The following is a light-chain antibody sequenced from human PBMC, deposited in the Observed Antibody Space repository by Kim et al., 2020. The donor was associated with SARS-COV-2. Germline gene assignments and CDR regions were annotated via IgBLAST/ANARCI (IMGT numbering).Light chain of an antibody. CDR3: QQYNHGPPT. J-gene: IGKJ2*01. V-gene: IGKV3-15*01. CDR2: RAS. CDR1: QSVSTN. Sequence: SVAPGERATLSCRASQSVSTNLAWYQQKPGQAPRLVIFRASTRATDIPARFSGSGSGTDFTLTISSVQSDDSAVYYCQQYNHGPPTFGQGTKLEI.